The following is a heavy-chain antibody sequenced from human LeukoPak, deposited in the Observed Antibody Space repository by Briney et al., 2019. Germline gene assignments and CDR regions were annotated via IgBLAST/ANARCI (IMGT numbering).Heavy chain of an antibody. CDR3: ARGGSGSRGPFYY. V-gene: IGHV1-18*04. Sequence: ASVKVSCKASGYTFTSYGISWVRQAPGQGLEWMGRISAYTNYAQKLQGRVTMTTDTSTSTAYMELRSLRSDDTAVYYCARGGSGSRGPFYYWGQGTLVTVSS. CDR1: GYTFTSYG. D-gene: IGHD3-10*01. CDR2: ISAYT. J-gene: IGHJ4*02.